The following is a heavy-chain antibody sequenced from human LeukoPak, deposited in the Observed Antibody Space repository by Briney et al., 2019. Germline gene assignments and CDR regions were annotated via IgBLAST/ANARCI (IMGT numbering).Heavy chain of an antibody. V-gene: IGHV3-21*04. D-gene: IGHD1-26*01. CDR2: ISSSSSYI. Sequence: GGSLRLSCAASGFTFSSYSMNWVRQAPGKGLEWVSSISSSSSYIYYADSVKGRFTISRDNAKNSLYLQMNSLRAEDTAVYYCAKPDRGWELLGAFDIWGQGTMVTVSS. CDR1: GFTFSSYS. J-gene: IGHJ3*02. CDR3: AKPDRGWELLGAFDI.